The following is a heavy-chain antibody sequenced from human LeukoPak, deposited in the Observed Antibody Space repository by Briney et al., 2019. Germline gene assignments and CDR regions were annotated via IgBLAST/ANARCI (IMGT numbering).Heavy chain of an antibody. CDR3: ARDHLASYIYHFEY. V-gene: IGHV3-48*04. D-gene: IGHD5-18*01. CDR1: GFTFSGYG. Sequence: GGSLRLSCAASGFTFSGYGMHWVRQAPGKGLEWVSYISSSTSTIYYADSVKGRFTISRDNAKNSLYLQMNSLRAEDTAVYYCARDHLASYIYHFEYWGQGTLVTVSS. J-gene: IGHJ4*02. CDR2: ISSSTSTI.